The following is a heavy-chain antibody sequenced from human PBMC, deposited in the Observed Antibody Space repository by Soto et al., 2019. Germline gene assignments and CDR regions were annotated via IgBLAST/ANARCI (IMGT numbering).Heavy chain of an antibody. D-gene: IGHD2-8*01. Sequence: PSETLSLTCTVSGGSISSYYWSWIRQPAGKGLEWIGRIYTSGSTNYNPSLKSRVTMSVDTSKNQFSLKLSSVTAADTAVYYCARETISPMVYAFDYWGQGTLVTVSS. CDR2: IYTSGST. CDR3: ARETISPMVYAFDY. CDR1: GGSISSYY. V-gene: IGHV4-4*07. J-gene: IGHJ4*02.